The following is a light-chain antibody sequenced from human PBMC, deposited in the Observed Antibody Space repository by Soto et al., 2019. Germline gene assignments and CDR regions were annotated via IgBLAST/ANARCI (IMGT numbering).Light chain of an antibody. V-gene: IGKV1-5*03. J-gene: IGKJ1*01. Sequence: DIQRTQSPSTLSASVGDRVTITCRASQSVSKWLAWYQQKPGRAPNLLIYKASNLESGVPSRFSGSGSGTDFTLTISSLQPDDFATYYCQQYHSYWSFGQGTKVEIK. CDR1: QSVSKW. CDR3: QQYHSYWS. CDR2: KAS.